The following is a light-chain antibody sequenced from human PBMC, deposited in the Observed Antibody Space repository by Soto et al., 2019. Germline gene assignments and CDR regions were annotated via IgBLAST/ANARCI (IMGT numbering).Light chain of an antibody. J-gene: IGKJ1*01. Sequence: IVLTQSPGTLSLSPGETATLSCRASQTVSSTYLAWYQHKPGRAPRLLIDGASSRAAGIPDRFSGSGSGTDFTLTISRLEPEDLAGYYCQQYDYLVTLGQGTKVDIK. CDR3: QQYDYLVT. CDR1: QTVSSTY. CDR2: GAS. V-gene: IGKV3-20*01.